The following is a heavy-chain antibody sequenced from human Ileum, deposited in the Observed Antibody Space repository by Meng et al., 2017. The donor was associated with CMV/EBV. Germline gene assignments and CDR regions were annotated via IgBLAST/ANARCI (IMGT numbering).Heavy chain of an antibody. D-gene: IGHD2-21*01. J-gene: IGHJ5*02. Sequence: GGSLRLSCVASGFTFGSFAMNWVRQAPGKGLEWVSTISRGGADTHYGESVKGRFTISRDNSKNTLYLQMNSLRVEDTAVYYCVKDPSTGWGDGFDPWGQGTLVTVS. CDR1: GFTFGSFA. V-gene: IGHV3-23*01. CDR3: VKDPSTGWGDGFDP. CDR2: ISRGGADT.